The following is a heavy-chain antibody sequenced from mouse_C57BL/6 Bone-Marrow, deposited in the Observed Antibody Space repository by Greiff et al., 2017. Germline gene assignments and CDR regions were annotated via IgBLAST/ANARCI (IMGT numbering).Heavy chain of an antibody. V-gene: IGHV5-6*01. CDR1: GFTFSSYG. J-gene: IGHJ2*03. D-gene: IGHD2-3*01. CDR2: ISSGGSYT. Sequence: EVQRVESGGDLVKPGGSLKLSCAASGFTFSSYGMSWVRQTPDKRLEWVATISSGGSYTYYPDSVKGRFTISRDNAKNTQYLQMSSLKSEDTAMYYCARRGYDDLDFWGRGNGLTVSA. CDR3: ARRGYDDLDF.